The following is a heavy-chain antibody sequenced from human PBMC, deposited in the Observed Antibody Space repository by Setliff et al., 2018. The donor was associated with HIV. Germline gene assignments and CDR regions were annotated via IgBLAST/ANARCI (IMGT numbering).Heavy chain of an antibody. CDR2: IHQSGTA. D-gene: IGHD4-17*01. Sequence: PSETLSLTCAVSGVSVNNDDDYWGWIRQPPGKGLEWIAIIHQSGTAHKRPSLKSRVTISIDTSENLFSLKLSGVTAADTAIYYCAPDFGDNWFDPWGQGTLVTVSS. V-gene: IGHV4-39*02. CDR3: APDFGDNWFDP. CDR1: GVSVNNDDDY. J-gene: IGHJ5*02.